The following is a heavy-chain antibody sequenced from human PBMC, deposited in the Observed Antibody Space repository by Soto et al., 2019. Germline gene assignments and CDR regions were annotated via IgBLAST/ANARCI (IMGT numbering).Heavy chain of an antibody. CDR2: TYYRSKWYN. CDR3: ARSRSMYYYGSGSYSHFDY. V-gene: IGHV6-1*01. CDR1: VDIVSSNSAA. Sequence: SQTLSLTCAISVDIVSSNSAAWNCIRQSPSRGLEWLGRTYYRSKWYNDYAVSVKSRITINPDTSKNQFSLQLNSVTPEDTAVYYCARSRSMYYYGSGSYSHFDYWGQGTLVTVSS. D-gene: IGHD3-10*01. J-gene: IGHJ4*02.